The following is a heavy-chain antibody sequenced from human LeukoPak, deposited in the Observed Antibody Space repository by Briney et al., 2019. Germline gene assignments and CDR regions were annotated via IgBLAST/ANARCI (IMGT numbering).Heavy chain of an antibody. CDR3: ARDPSTAPRSTNWAANLFDP. CDR2: TSYDGSNH. CDR1: GFSFSNFA. J-gene: IGHJ5*02. V-gene: IGHV3-30-3*01. Sequence: PGRSLRLSCAASGFSFSNFAMHWVRQTPGKGLEWVALTSYDGSNHFYKDSVKGRFTISRDNSKNMLYLQMDSLGPEDTAIYYCARDPSTAPRSTNWAANLFDPWGQGTLVTVSS. D-gene: IGHD6-13*01.